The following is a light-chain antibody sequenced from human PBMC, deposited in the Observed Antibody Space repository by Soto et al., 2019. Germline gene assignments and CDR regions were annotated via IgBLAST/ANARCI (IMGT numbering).Light chain of an antibody. Sequence: SYELRQPPSVSVSPGQTARITCSGDVLPKQYAYWYQQRPGQAPVLVIYEDTKRPSGVPERFSGSSSGTIATLTVSGVQAEDEADYYCQSADISGSWVFGGGTKLTVL. CDR2: EDT. CDR3: QSADISGSWV. V-gene: IGLV3-25*02. J-gene: IGLJ3*02. CDR1: VLPKQY.